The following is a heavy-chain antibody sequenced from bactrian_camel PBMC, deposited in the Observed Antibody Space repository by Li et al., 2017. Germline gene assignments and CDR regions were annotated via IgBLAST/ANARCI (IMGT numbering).Heavy chain of an antibody. CDR1: GFTFSSYD. CDR3: AAHWWSGCTVVTAPTFPY. D-gene: IGHD2*01. V-gene: IGHV3S40*01. J-gene: IGHJ4*01. Sequence: QLVEFGGGLVQPGGSLRLSCAASGFTFSSYDMSWVRQVPGKGLEWVSLISSGGTTMYADSVKGRFTISRDNAKNTLYLQMISLKPEDTAMYYCAAHWWSGCTVVTAPTFPYRGQGTQVTVS. CDR2: LISSGGTT.